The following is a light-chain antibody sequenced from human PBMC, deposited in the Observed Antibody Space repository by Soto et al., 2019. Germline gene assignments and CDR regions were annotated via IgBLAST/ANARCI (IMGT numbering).Light chain of an antibody. J-gene: IGKJ1*01. CDR2: TTS. CDR3: HSSYSRRPSSWT. V-gene: IGKV1-39*02. CDR1: QSVSNY. Sequence: DIQMTQFPSSLSASVGDRVTITCRASQSVSNYLSWYQQKPGKTPKVLIYTTSTLQSRVPSRFSGGGSGSEFTLTFSRLQPDDFATYYCHSSYSRRPSSWTFGQGTKVEI.